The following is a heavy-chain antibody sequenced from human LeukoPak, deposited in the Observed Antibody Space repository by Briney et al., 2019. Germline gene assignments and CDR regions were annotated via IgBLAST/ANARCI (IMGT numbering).Heavy chain of an antibody. D-gene: IGHD5-24*01. V-gene: IGHV4-30-4*01. Sequence: SQTLSLTCTVSGGSVSSGDYYWSWIRQPPGKGLEWIGYIYYSGSTYYNPSLKSRVTISVDTSKNQFSLKLSSVTAADTAVYYCARVRDGYNYGGFDYWGQGSLVTVSS. CDR2: IYYSGST. J-gene: IGHJ4*02. CDR3: ARVRDGYNYGGFDY. CDR1: GGSVSSGDYY.